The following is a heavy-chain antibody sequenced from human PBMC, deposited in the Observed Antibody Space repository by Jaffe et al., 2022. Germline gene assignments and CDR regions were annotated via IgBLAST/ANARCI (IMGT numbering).Heavy chain of an antibody. J-gene: IGHJ4*02. CDR1: GYSISSGYY. CDR3: ARHGGQQWLALIDY. CDR2: IYHSGST. V-gene: IGHV4-38-2*01. Sequence: QVQLQESGPGLVKPSETLSLTCAVSGYSISSGYYWGWIRQPPGKGLEWIGSIYHSGSTYYNPSLKSRVTISVDTSKNQFSLKLSSVTAADTAVYYCARHGGQQWLALIDYWGQGTLVTVSS. D-gene: IGHD6-19*01.